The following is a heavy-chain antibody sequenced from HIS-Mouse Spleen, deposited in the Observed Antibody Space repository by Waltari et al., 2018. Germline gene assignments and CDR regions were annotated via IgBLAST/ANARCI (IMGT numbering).Heavy chain of an antibody. V-gene: IGHV4-39*07. Sequence: QLQLQESGPGLVKPSETLSLTCTVSGGSISSSSYYWGWIRQPPGKGLEWIGSIYYSGGTYYNPSLKSRVTISVDTSKNQFSLKLNSVTAADTAVYYCAREIPYSSSWYDWYFDLWGRGTLVTVSS. CDR1: GGSISSSSYY. J-gene: IGHJ2*01. CDR2: IYYSGGT. D-gene: IGHD6-13*01. CDR3: AREIPYSSSWYDWYFDL.